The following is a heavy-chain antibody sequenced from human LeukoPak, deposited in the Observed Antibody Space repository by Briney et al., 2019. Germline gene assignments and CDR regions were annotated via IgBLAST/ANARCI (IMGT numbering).Heavy chain of an antibody. V-gene: IGHV4-39*07. Sequence: SETLSLTCTVSGGSISSSNYLWGWIRQPPGKGLEWIGSIYYSGSTYYNPSLKSRVTISVDTSKNQFSLKLSSVTAADTAVYYCARVRHGAFDIWGQGTMVTVSS. J-gene: IGHJ3*02. CDR2: IYYSGST. CDR3: ARVRHGAFDI. CDR1: GGSISSSNYL.